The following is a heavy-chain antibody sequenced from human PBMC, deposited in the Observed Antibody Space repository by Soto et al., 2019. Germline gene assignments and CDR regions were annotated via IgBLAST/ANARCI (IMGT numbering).Heavy chain of an antibody. Sequence: PSETLSLTCAVSGGSISSSNWWSWVRQPPGKGLEWIGEIYHSGSTNYNPSLKSRVTISVDKSKNQFSLKLSSVTAADTAVYYCARVSEQQLAPVPDYWGQGTLVTVSS. CDR1: GGSISSSNW. CDR2: IYHSGST. CDR3: ARVSEQQLAPVPDY. J-gene: IGHJ4*02. D-gene: IGHD6-13*01. V-gene: IGHV4-4*02.